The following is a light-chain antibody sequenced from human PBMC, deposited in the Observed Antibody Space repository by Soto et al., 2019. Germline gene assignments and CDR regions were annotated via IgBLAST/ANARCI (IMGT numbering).Light chain of an antibody. J-gene: IGKJ5*01. CDR3: QQYGCAVT. CDR2: DAS. CDR1: QIVSYRF. Sequence: EIVLTQSPAVLALSPGERATLSCGASQIVSYRFLAWYQQTPGLAPRLIIYDASSRATGMPGRFRGSGCGKYCTLTISILEPEVFALYYCQQYGCAVTFGGGTRVDIK. V-gene: IGKV3D-20*01.